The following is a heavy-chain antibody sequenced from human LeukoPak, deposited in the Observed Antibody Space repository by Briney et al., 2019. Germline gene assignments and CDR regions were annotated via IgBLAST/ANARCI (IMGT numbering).Heavy chain of an antibody. V-gene: IGHV3-23*01. CDR1: GFIFSSYA. CDR3: TKALGSGSYYKLDY. D-gene: IGHD3-10*01. Sequence: GGSLRLSCAAPGFIFSSYAMSWVRQAPGKGLEWVSAISGSGSSTYYADSVKGRFTISRDNSKNTLYLQMNSLRAEDTAVYYCTKALGSGSYYKLDYWGQGTLVTVSS. J-gene: IGHJ4*02. CDR2: ISGSGSST.